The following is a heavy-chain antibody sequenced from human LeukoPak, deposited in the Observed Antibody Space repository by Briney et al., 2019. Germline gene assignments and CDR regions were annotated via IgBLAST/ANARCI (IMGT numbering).Heavy chain of an antibody. CDR1: GGSISSSSYY. CDR3: ASPISGYSSSWDSAEYFQH. CDR2: IYYSGST. Sequence: PSETLSLTCTVSGGSISSSSYYWGWIRQPPGKGLEWIGSIYYSGSTYYNPSLKSRVTISVDTSKNQFSLKLSSVTAADTAVYYCASPISGYSSSWDSAEYFQHWGQGTLVTVSS. J-gene: IGHJ1*01. D-gene: IGHD6-13*01. V-gene: IGHV4-39*01.